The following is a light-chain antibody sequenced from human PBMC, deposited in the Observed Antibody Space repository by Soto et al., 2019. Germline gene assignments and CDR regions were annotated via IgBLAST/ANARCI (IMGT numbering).Light chain of an antibody. Sequence: ETVLTQSPGTLSLSPGERATLSCRASQSVSSDTLAWYQQKPGQAPRLLLYGASTRATGIPDRFSGSGSGTDFTLTVSRLEPDDFAVYYCQQYGTSPSWTF. V-gene: IGKV3-20*01. CDR2: GAS. CDR1: QSVSSDT. CDR3: QQYGTSPSWT. J-gene: IGKJ1*01.